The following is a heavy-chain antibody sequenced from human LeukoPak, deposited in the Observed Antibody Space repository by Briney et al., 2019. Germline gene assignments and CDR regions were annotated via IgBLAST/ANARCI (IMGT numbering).Heavy chain of an antibody. J-gene: IGHJ4*02. CDR2: FDPELGTT. Sequence: ASVKLSCKVSGFSLSDLNIQWVRQAPGKGLECMGGFDPELGTTIYAQNFQGRLTMTEEISTDTVYIGLSSLTSEDTAVYYCATRSGDFWSGFENWGQGTLVTVSS. CDR3: ATRSGDFWSGFEN. D-gene: IGHD3-3*01. CDR1: GFSLSDLN. V-gene: IGHV1-24*01.